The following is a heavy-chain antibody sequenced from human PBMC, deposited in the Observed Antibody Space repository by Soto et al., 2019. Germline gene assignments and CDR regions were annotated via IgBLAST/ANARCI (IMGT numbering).Heavy chain of an antibody. J-gene: IGHJ6*02. CDR3: ARDVGQQLDSYGMDV. V-gene: IGHV4-4*02. D-gene: IGHD6-13*01. Sequence: TSETLSLTCAVSGGSISSSNWWSWVRQPPGKGLEWIGEIYHSGSTNYNPSLKSRVTISVDKSKNQFSLKLSSVTAADTAVYYCARDVGQQLDSYGMDVWGQGTTVTVSS. CDR1: GGSISSSNW. CDR2: IYHSGST.